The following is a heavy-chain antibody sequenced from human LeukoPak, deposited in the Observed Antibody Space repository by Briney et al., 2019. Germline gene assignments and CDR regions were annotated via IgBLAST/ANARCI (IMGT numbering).Heavy chain of an antibody. CDR1: GFTFGNYD. D-gene: IGHD5-24*01. CDR3: ARGEEQATINGFDP. Sequence: GGSMRLSCAASGFTFGNYDMHWVRQAPGKGLEWVSAFPSSGTYIYYADSMTGRFTITRDNAENTLYLQIPGLRAEDTAEYVYARGEEQATINGFDPWGQGTLVTVSS. J-gene: IGHJ5*02. CDR2: FPSSGTYI. V-gene: IGHV3-21*01.